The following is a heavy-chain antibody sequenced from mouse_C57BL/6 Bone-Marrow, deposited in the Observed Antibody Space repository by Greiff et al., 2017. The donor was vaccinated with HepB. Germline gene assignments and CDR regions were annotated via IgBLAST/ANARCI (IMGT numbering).Heavy chain of an antibody. D-gene: IGHD1-1*01. Sequence: VQLQQSGPVLVKPGASVKMSCKASGYTFTDYYMNWVKQSHGKSLEWIGVINPYNGGTSYNQKFKGKATLTVDKSSSTAYMELNSLTSEDSAVYYCARDGYYGSSYDYWGQGTTLTVSS. CDR1: GYTFTDYY. J-gene: IGHJ2*01. V-gene: IGHV1-19*01. CDR3: ARDGYYGSSYDY. CDR2: INPYNGGT.